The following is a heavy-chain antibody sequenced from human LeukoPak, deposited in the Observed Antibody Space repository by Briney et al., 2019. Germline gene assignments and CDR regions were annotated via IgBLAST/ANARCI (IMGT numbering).Heavy chain of an antibody. J-gene: IGHJ2*01. CDR1: GGSVSSYY. Sequence: SETLSLTCTVSGGSVSSYYWSWMRQSPGKGLEWIGYVYYSGSTNYNPALKSRVTISLDTSENQFSLKLSPVTAADTAVYYCAREANSPTARYWYFDHWGRGTQVTVSS. CDR2: VYYSGST. CDR3: AREANSPTARYWYFDH. D-gene: IGHD2-21*01. V-gene: IGHV4-59*02.